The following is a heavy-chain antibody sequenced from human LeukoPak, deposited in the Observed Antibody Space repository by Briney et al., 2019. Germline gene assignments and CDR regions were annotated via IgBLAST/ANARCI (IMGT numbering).Heavy chain of an antibody. D-gene: IGHD1-7*01. CDR1: EFSVGSNY. CDR3: AKTTEALVGWHHEY. CDR2: IYSGGST. J-gene: IGHJ4*02. Sequence: GGSLRLSCAASEFSVGSNYMTWVRQAPGKGLEWVSLIYSGGSTYYADSVKGRFTISRDNSKNTLYLQIRSLRAEDTAVYYCAKTTEALVGWHHEYWGQGTLVTVSS. V-gene: IGHV3-66*01.